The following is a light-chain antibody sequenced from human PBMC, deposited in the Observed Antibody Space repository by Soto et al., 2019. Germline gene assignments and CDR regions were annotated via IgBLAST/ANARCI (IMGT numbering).Light chain of an antibody. J-gene: IGKJ4*02. CDR3: QQRVNWPLT. CDR1: QSISSH. CDR2: DAS. Sequence: EIVLTQSPATLSLSPGERATLSCRASQSISSHLAWYQQKPGQAPRLVMYDASNRATRIPARFSGSGSGTDFTLTISSLEPEDFAVYYCQQRVNWPLTFGGGTKVEIK. V-gene: IGKV3-11*01.